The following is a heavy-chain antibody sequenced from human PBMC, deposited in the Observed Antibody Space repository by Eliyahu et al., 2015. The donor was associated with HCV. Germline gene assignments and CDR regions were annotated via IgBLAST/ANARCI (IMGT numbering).Heavy chain of an antibody. CDR3: ARGRGAYYYDSSGYYYAEYFQH. V-gene: IGHV4-34*01. CDR2: INHSGST. Sequence: QVQLQQWGAGLLKPSETLSLTCAVYGGSFSGYYWSWIRQPPGKGLEWIGEINHSGSTNYNPSLKSRVTISVDTSKNQFSLKLSSVTAADTAVYYCARGRGAYYYDSSGYYYAEYFQHWGQGTLVTVSS. J-gene: IGHJ1*01. D-gene: IGHD3-22*01. CDR1: GGSFSGYY.